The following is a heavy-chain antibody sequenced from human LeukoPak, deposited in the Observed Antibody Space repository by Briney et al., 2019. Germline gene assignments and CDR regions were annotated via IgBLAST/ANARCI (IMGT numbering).Heavy chain of an antibody. Sequence: SETLSLTCTVSGGSISSYYWSWIRQPPGKGLEWIGYIYYSGGTNYNPSLKSRVTISVDTSKNQFSLKLSSVTAADTAVYYCARYSTSWDYWGQGTLVTVSS. V-gene: IGHV4-59*08. D-gene: IGHD2-2*01. CDR3: ARYSTSWDY. CDR1: GGSISSYY. J-gene: IGHJ4*02. CDR2: IYYSGGT.